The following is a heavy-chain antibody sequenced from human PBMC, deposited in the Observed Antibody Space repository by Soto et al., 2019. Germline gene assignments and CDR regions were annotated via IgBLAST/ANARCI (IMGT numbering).Heavy chain of an antibody. CDR3: ASRPVMEVAQYGNWFDP. D-gene: IGHD2-15*01. J-gene: IGHJ5*02. V-gene: IGHV1-69*13. CDR2: IIPFFGTT. CDR1: GGAFSSYP. Sequence: SVKVSCKASGGAFSSYPINWVRQAPGQGLEWMGGIIPFFGTTHSAQKFQDRLTITADESTSTTFMELSSLRSEDTAVYYCASRPVMEVAQYGNWFDPWGQGTMVTVYS.